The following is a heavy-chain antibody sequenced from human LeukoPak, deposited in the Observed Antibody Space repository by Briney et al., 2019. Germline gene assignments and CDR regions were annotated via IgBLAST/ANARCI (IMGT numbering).Heavy chain of an antibody. Sequence: GRSLRLSCAASGFTFSSDGMHWVSQAPGKGLEWVAIISYDGSNKYYADSVKGRFTISRDNSKNTLYLQMDSLRAEDTAVYYCAKDSEDGYSLNDFDYWGQGTLVTVSS. CDR1: GFTFSSDG. CDR3: AKDSEDGYSLNDFDY. V-gene: IGHV3-30*18. D-gene: IGHD5-24*01. J-gene: IGHJ4*02. CDR2: ISYDGSNK.